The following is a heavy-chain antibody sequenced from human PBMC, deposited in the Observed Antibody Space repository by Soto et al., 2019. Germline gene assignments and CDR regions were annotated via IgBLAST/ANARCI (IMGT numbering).Heavy chain of an antibody. Sequence: EVQLLESGGGLVQPGGSLRLSCAASRFTFSTYAMSWVRQAPGKGLEWVSDISGSGGNTYYADSVKGRFTISRDNSKNTVYLQMNSLRAEDTAVYYCAKSAMVRGGGRFDPWGQGTLVTVSS. CDR3: AKSAMVRGGGRFDP. CDR2: ISGSGGNT. CDR1: RFTFSTYA. J-gene: IGHJ5*02. V-gene: IGHV3-23*01. D-gene: IGHD3-10*01.